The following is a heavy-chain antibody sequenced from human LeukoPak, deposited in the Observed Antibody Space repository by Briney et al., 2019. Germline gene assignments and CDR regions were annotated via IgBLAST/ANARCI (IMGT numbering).Heavy chain of an antibody. D-gene: IGHD3-10*01. J-gene: IGHJ4*02. CDR2: IGTGTGTT. Sequence: GGSLRLSCAASGFTFSSYTMNWVRQAPGKGLEWIAYIGTGTGTTIYADSVKGRFTVSRDDAKSSLFLQMNSLRAEDTAVYYCARESIRFGTSALGYWGQGTLVTVSS. CDR3: ARESIRFGTSALGY. V-gene: IGHV3-48*01. CDR1: GFTFSSYT.